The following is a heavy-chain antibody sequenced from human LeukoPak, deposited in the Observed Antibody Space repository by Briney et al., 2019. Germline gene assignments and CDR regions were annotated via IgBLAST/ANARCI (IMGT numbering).Heavy chain of an antibody. CDR2: ISSSGSTI. CDR3: ARAAGGSIMIIDY. V-gene: IGHV3-11*01. CDR1: GFTFSDYY. D-gene: IGHD3-16*01. J-gene: IGHJ4*02. Sequence: GGSLRLSCAASGFTFSDYYMSWIRQAPGKGLEWVSYISSSGSTISYADSVKGRFTISRDNAKNSLYLQMNSLRAEDTAVCYYARAAGGSIMIIDYWGQGTLVTVSS.